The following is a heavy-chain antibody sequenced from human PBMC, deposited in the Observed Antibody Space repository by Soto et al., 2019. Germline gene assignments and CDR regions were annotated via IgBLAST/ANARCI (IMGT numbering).Heavy chain of an antibody. CDR2: ISSSSSYI. CDR3: ARELRYSGYAYDY. CDR1: GFTFSSYS. Sequence: EVQLVESGGGLVKPGGSLRLSCAASGFTFSSYSMNWVRQAPGKGLEWVSSISSSSSYIYYADSVKGRFTISRDNAKNSLYLQMTGLGAEDTAVYYCARELRYSGYAYDYWGQGTLVTVSS. J-gene: IGHJ4*02. D-gene: IGHD5-12*01. V-gene: IGHV3-21*01.